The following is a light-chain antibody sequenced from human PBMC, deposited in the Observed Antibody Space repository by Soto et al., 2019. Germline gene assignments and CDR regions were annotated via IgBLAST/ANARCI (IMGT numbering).Light chain of an antibody. J-gene: IGKJ5*01. CDR2: DAS. Sequence: EIMLRQSPGTLSLSPGERATLSCRASQSVSSNYLAWYQQKPGQAPRLLIYDASSRATGIPDRFSGSGSGTDFTLTISRLEPEDFAVYYCQQYGSSPPITFGHGTRLEIK. CDR1: QSVSSNY. V-gene: IGKV3-20*01. CDR3: QQYGSSPPIT.